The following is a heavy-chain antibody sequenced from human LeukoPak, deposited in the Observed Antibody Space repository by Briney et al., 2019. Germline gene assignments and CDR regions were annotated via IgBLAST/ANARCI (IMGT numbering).Heavy chain of an antibody. J-gene: IGHJ4*02. CDR3: AKDLLLNCRGDCYIFDY. V-gene: IGHV3-23*01. CDR2: ISGSGDST. Sequence: GGSLRLSCVASGFTLRSYVMNWVRQPPGKGLEWVSSISGSGDSTFYADSVKGRFSISRDNSKNTLYLQVNGLRTDETAVYYCAKDLLLNCRGDCYIFDYWGQGTVVTVSS. D-gene: IGHD2-21*02. CDR1: GFTLRSYV.